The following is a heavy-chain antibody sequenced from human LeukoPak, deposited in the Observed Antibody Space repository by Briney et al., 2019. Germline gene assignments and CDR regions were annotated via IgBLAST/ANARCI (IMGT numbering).Heavy chain of an antibody. V-gene: IGHV3-21*01. CDR3: ARVIHWGYEWELPYYFDY. CDR2: ISSSSSYI. J-gene: IGHJ4*02. CDR1: GFTFSSYS. D-gene: IGHD1-26*01. Sequence: GGSLRLSCAASGFTFSSYSMNWVRQAPGKGLEWVSSISSSSSYIYYADSVKGGFTISRDNAKNSLYLQMNSLRAEDTAVYYCARVIHWGYEWELPYYFDYWGQGTLVTVSS.